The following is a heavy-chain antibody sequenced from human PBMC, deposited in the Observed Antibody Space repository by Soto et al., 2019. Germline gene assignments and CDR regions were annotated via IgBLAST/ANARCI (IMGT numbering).Heavy chain of an antibody. V-gene: IGHV4-39*01. CDR2: IYYSGST. CDR1: AGSISSSSYY. CDR3: VVDHYYYGMDV. Sequence: SETLSLTCTVSAGSISSSSYYWGWIRQPPGKGLEWIGSIYYSGSTYHNPSLKSRVTISVDTSKNQFSLKLSSVTAAGTAVYYCVVDHYYYGMDVWGQGTTVTVSS. D-gene: IGHD2-15*01. J-gene: IGHJ6*02.